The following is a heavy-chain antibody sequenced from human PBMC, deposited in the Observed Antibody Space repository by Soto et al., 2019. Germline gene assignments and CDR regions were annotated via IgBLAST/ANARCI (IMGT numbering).Heavy chain of an antibody. Sequence: QVQLQRWGAGLLKPSETLSLTCSIFGESFNAYYWTWIRQPPGKGLEWIGEINHSGTTNYNPSLKSRVSISIDTSKYQLSLSLTSVTAADTAVYYCANTTHYYGSGILTWGQGNLVTVSS. CDR3: ANTTHYYGSGILT. CDR1: GESFNAYY. D-gene: IGHD3-10*01. J-gene: IGHJ5*02. V-gene: IGHV4-34*01. CDR2: INHSGTT.